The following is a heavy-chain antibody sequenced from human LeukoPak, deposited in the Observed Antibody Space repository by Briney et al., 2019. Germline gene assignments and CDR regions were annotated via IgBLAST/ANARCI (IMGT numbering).Heavy chain of an antibody. D-gene: IGHD5-24*01. CDR2: ISGSGGST. CDR3: ARDGEGRWLHN. V-gene: IGHV3-23*01. CDR1: GFTFSSYA. J-gene: IGHJ4*02. Sequence: GGSLRLSCAASGFTFSSYAMSWVRKAPGKGLEWVSAISGSGGSTYYADSVKGRFTISRDNAKNSLYLQMNSLRAEDTAVYYCARDGEGRWLHNWGQGTLVTVSS.